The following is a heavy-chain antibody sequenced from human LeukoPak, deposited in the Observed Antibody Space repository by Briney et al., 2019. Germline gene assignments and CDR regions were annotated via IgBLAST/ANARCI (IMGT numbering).Heavy chain of an antibody. CDR1: GFTFNNYA. CDR2: LSGSGINT. CDR3: ARALLTGYYYYYGMDV. V-gene: IGHV3-23*01. D-gene: IGHD3-9*01. J-gene: IGHJ6*02. Sequence: GGSLRLSCAASGFTFNNYAMTWVRQAPGKGLEWVSGLSGSGINTHYTDSVKGRFTISRDNAKNSLYLQMNSLRAEDTAVYYCARALLTGYYYYYGMDVWGQGTTVTVSS.